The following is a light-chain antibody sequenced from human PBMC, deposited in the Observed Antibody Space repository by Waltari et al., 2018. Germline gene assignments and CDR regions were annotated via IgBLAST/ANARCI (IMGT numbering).Light chain of an antibody. CDR3: QAWDSGTVV. J-gene: IGLJ2*01. CDR1: KLGDKY. Sequence: SYALSQPPSVSVSPGQTASFTCSGDKLGDKYTSWYQQKPGQSPLLVIYQDDKRPIGIPERFSGSNSGNAATLTISETQATDEADYYCQAWDSGTVVFGGGTRLTVL. V-gene: IGLV3-1*01. CDR2: QDD.